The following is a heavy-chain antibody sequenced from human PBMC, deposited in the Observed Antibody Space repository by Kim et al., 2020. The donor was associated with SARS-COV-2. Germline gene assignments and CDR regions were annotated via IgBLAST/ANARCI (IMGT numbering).Heavy chain of an antibody. CDR2: ISWNSGSI. J-gene: IGHJ3*01. V-gene: IGHV3-9*01. D-gene: IGHD3-10*01. CDR1: GFTFDDYA. CDR3: AKDTQRITMVRGVMYAF. Sequence: GGSLRLSCAASGFTFDDYAMHWVRQAPGKGLEWVSGISWNSGSIGYADSVKGRFTISRDNAKNSLYLQMNSLRAEDTALYYCAKDTQRITMVRGVMYAF.